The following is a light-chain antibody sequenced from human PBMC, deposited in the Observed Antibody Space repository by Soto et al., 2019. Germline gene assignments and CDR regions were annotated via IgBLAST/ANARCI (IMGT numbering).Light chain of an antibody. CDR1: SSNIGNNL. CDR2: ANS. J-gene: IGLJ7*01. V-gene: IGLV1-47*01. Sequence: QSALTQPASVSGSPGQSITISCSGSSSNIGNNLVYWYQQVPGTAPKLLIYANSQRPSGVPDRFSGSKSGTSASLAISGLRSEDEADYYCVAWDDSLRCAVFGGGTQLTVL. CDR3: VAWDDSLRCAV.